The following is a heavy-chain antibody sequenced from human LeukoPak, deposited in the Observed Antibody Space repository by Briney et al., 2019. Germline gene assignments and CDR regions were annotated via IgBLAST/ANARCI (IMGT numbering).Heavy chain of an antibody. CDR3: ARDRGEQLVDNDAFDI. Sequence: GGSLRLSCAASGFTVSSNYMSWVRQAPGKGLEWVSVIYSGGSTYYADSVKGRFTISRDNSKNTLYLQMNSLRAEDTAVYYCARDRGEQLVDNDAFDIWAKGQWSPSLQ. CDR1: GFTVSSNY. J-gene: IGHJ3*02. D-gene: IGHD6-6*01. V-gene: IGHV3-66*02. CDR2: IYSGGST.